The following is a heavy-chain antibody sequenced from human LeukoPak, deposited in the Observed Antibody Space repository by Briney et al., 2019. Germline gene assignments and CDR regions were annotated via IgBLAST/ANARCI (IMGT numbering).Heavy chain of an antibody. Sequence: SETLSLTCTVSGGSISSYYWSWIRQPPGKGLEWIGYIYYSETTNYNPSLKSRVTISVDKSKNHFSLKLSSVTAADTAVYYCARTTTVTTRFDYWGQGTLVTDSS. J-gene: IGHJ4*02. V-gene: IGHV4-59*01. CDR2: IYYSETT. D-gene: IGHD4-17*01. CDR3: ARTTTVTTRFDY. CDR1: GGSISSYY.